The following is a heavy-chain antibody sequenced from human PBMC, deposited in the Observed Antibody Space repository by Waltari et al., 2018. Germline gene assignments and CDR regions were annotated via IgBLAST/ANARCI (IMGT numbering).Heavy chain of an antibody. CDR1: GFTFSIFW. V-gene: IGHV3-74*01. D-gene: IGHD3-10*01. J-gene: IGHJ3*01. CDR3: VRDLYGRDDV. CDR2: IKPDGTST. Sequence: EVQLVESGGGLVHPGGSLRLSCEASGFTFSIFWMHWVRHLPGKGLVWVSHIKPDGTSTDYGDSVEGRFTISRDNAKNTVYLQMNSLRAEDTAIYYCVRDLYGRDDVWGQGTMVTVSS.